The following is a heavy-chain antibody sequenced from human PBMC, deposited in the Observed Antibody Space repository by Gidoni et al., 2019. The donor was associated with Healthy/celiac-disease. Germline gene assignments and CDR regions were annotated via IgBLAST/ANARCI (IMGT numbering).Heavy chain of an antibody. Sequence: EVQLVESGGGLVQPGGSLSLSCAASGFTFSSYARGWVRQAPGKGLEWVSAMSGSGGSTYYADSVKGRFTISRDNSKNTLYLQMNSLRAEDTAVYYCAKRHDSSGYLLAAVDYWGQGTLVTVSS. CDR1: GFTFSSYA. J-gene: IGHJ4*02. CDR3: AKRHDSSGYLLAAVDY. D-gene: IGHD3-22*01. CDR2: MSGSGGST. V-gene: IGHV3-23*04.